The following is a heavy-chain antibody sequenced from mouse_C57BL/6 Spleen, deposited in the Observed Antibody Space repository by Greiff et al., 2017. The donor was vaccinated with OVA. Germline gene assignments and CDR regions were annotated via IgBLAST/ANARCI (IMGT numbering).Heavy chain of an antibody. V-gene: IGHV3-6*01. J-gene: IGHJ2*01. Sequence: VQLKESGPGLVKPSQSLSLTCSVTGYSITSGYYWNWIRQFPGNKLEWMGYISYDGSNNYNPSLKNRISITRDTSKNQFFLKLNSVTTEDTATYYCARVRAQATVYYFDYWGQGTTLTVSS. D-gene: IGHD3-2*02. CDR3: ARVRAQATVYYFDY. CDR1: GYSITSGYY. CDR2: ISYDGSN.